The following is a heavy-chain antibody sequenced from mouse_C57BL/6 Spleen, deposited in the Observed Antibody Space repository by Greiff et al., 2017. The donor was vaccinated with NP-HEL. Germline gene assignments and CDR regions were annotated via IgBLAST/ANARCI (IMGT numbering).Heavy chain of an antibody. Sequence: DVKLVESGGGLVKPGGSLKLSCAASGFTFSSYAMSWVRQTPEKRLEWVGTISDGGSYTYYPDNVKGRFTISRDNAKNNLYLQMSHLKSEDTAMYYCAREGDGYYDGAMDYWGQGTSVTVSS. CDR1: GFTFSSYA. CDR3: AREGDGYYDGAMDY. V-gene: IGHV5-4*01. D-gene: IGHD2-3*01. CDR2: ISDGGSYT. J-gene: IGHJ4*01.